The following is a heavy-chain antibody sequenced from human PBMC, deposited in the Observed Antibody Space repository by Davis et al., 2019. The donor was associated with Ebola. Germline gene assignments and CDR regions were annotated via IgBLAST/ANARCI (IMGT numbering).Heavy chain of an antibody. Sequence: ASVKVSCKASGYTFTSYAMNWVRQAPGQGLEWMGWINTNTGNPTYAQGFTGRFVFSLDTSVSTAYLQISSLKAEDTAVYYCARVLAAAGIAKWFDPWGQGTLITVSS. J-gene: IGHJ5*02. CDR2: INTNTGNP. CDR3: ARVLAAAGIAKWFDP. D-gene: IGHD6-13*01. V-gene: IGHV7-4-1*02. CDR1: GYTFTSYA.